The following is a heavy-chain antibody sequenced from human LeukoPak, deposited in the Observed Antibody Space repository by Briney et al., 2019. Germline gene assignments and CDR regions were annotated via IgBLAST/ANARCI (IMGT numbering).Heavy chain of an antibody. CDR2: ISTSSTYT. Sequence: GGSLRLSCAASGFTFTSYGMHWIRQAPGKGLEWVSYISTSSTYTNYADSMKGRFTISRDNAKNSLYLQMNSLRAEDTAVYFCARGGSSGRFDYWGQGTLVTVSS. CDR1: GFTFTSYG. D-gene: IGHD6-19*01. J-gene: IGHJ4*02. CDR3: ARGGSSGRFDY. V-gene: IGHV3-21*05.